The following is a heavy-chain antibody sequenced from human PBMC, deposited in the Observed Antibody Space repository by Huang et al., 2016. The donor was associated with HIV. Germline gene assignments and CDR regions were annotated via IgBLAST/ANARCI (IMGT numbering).Heavy chain of an antibody. V-gene: IGHV4-30-2*01. CDR1: GGSIISSGSS. D-gene: IGHD6-19*01. Sequence: QLQLQESGSRLVRPSETLSLTCAVSGGSIISSGSSWSWIRQPPGKGLEWIGYIYHRGTASYNPSLKVRVTMSVDTAKDRFSLKLTSVTAADTAVYYCARDLYSSGWHAFDTWGQGTMVTVSS. CDR3: ARDLYSSGWHAFDT. J-gene: IGHJ3*02. CDR2: IYHRGTA.